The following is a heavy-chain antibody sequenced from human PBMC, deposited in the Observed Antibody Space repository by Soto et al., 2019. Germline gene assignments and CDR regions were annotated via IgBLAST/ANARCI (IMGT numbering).Heavy chain of an antibody. J-gene: IGHJ6*02. V-gene: IGHV3-48*02. CDR2: ISSSSSTI. Sequence: GGSLILSCAASGFTFSSYSMNWVRQAPGKGLEWVSYISSSSSTIYYADSVKGRFTISRDNAKNSLYLQMNSLRDEDTAVYYCARDRYYDFWSGPRKRYYYYYGMDVWGQGTTVTVSS. CDR1: GFTFSSYS. D-gene: IGHD3-3*01. CDR3: ARDRYYDFWSGPRKRYYYYYGMDV.